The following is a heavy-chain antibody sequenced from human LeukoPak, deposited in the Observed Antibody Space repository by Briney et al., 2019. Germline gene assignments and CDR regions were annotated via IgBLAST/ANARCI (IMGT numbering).Heavy chain of an antibody. V-gene: IGHV1-69*13. CDR2: IIPIFGTA. D-gene: IGHD1-26*01. CDR3: ARAGGGSYLSWFDP. CDR1: GGTFSSYA. J-gene: IGHJ5*02. Sequence: ASVKVSCKASGGTFSSYAISWVRQAPGQGPEWMGGIIPIFGTANYAQKFQGRVTITADESTSTAYMGLSSLRSEDTAVYYCARAGGGSYLSWFDPWGQGTLVTVSS.